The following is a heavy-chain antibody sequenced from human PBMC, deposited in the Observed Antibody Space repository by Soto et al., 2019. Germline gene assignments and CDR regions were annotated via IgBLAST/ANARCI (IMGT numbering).Heavy chain of an antibody. V-gene: IGHV5-51*01. D-gene: IGHD3-3*01. J-gene: IGHJ4*02. Sequence: GESLKISCKGSGYNFACYWIAWVRQIPWKGLELMGVSYPSDSDTRCSASFQGQGTTSAYKSISSAYLQWSSLRASDTAMSYCARGGVSTRTFDYWGQGTPVTVSS. CDR1: GYNFACYW. CDR3: ARGGVSTRTFDY. CDR2: SYPSDSDT.